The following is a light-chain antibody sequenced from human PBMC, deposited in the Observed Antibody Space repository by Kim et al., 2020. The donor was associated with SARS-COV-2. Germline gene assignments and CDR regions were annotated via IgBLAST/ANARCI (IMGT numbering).Light chain of an antibody. CDR2: QDT. V-gene: IGLV3-1*01. CDR1: RLGDKY. J-gene: IGLJ1*01. Sequence: SVSPGQTVSINCSGDRLGDKYACWYQQRPGQSPVLVIYQDTKRPSGIPERFSGSNSGNTATLTISGTQALDEADYYCQAWDSSTYVFGPGTKVTVL. CDR3: QAWDSSTYV.